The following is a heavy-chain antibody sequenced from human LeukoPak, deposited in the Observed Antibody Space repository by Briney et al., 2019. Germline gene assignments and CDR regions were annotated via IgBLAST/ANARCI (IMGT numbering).Heavy chain of an antibody. CDR2: ISWNSGSI. Sequence: GGSLRLSCAAPGFTFSDYYMSWIRQAPGKGLEWVSGISWNSGSIGYADSVKGRFTISRDNAKNSLYLQMNSLRAEDMALYYCAKDKSPFAVAGQGVAFDIWGQGTMVTVSS. CDR3: AKDKSPFAVAGQGVAFDI. CDR1: GFTFSDYY. V-gene: IGHV3-9*03. D-gene: IGHD6-19*01. J-gene: IGHJ3*02.